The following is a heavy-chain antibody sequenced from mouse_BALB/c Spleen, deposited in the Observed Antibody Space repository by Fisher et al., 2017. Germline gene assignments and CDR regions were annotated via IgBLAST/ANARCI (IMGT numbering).Heavy chain of an antibody. D-gene: IGHD2-3*01. Sequence: RFTISRDNAKNTLYLQMSSLRSEDTAMYYCARHERLYDGPPGDYYAMDYWGQGTSVTVSS. J-gene: IGHJ4*01. V-gene: IGHV5-9-3*01. CDR3: ARHERLYDGPPGDYYAMDY.